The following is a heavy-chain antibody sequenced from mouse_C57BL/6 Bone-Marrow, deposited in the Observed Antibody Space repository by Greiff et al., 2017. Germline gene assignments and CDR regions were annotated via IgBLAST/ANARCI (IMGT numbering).Heavy chain of an antibody. Sequence: VQLQQSGPELVKPGASVKISCKASGYTFTDYYMNWVKQSHGKSLEWIGDINPNNGGTSYNQKFKGKATLTVDKSSNTAYMELRSLTSEDSAVYYCARSGDYYGSRSPYFDYWGQGTTLTVSS. D-gene: IGHD1-1*01. V-gene: IGHV1-26*01. CDR2: INPNNGGT. CDR1: GYTFTDYY. CDR3: ARSGDYYGSRSPYFDY. J-gene: IGHJ2*01.